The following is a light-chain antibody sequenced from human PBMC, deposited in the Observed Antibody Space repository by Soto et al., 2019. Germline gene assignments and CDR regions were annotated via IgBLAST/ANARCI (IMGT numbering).Light chain of an antibody. CDR2: EVT. J-gene: IGLJ1*01. CDR1: SSDVGRFNF. CDR3: SSYTGSRDPYV. Sequence: QSALTQPPSASGSPGQSVTISCTGTSSDVGRFNFVSWYQQHPGKDPRLRIYEVTKRPSGVPDRFSGSKSGNAASLTVSGLQAEDEADYFCSSYTGSRDPYVFGTGTKVTVL. V-gene: IGLV2-8*01.